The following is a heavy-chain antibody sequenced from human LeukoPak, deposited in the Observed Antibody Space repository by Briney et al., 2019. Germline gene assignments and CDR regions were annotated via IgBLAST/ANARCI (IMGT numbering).Heavy chain of an antibody. V-gene: IGHV1-46*01. J-gene: IGHJ4*02. CDR3: ARASGSNNFYFDY. Sequence: ASVKVSCKASGYTFTSYYMHWVRQAPGQGLEWMGTINPSGGSTRYAQKFQGRVTMTRDTSTSTVYMELSSLRSEDTAVYYCARASGSNNFYFDYWGQGTLVTVFS. CDR1: GYTFTSYY. D-gene: IGHD3-10*01. CDR2: INPSGGST.